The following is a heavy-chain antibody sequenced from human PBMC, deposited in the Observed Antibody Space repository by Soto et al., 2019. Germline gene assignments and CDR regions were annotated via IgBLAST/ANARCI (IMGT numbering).Heavy chain of an antibody. J-gene: IGHJ4*02. CDR2: IYYNGNI. Sequence: QVQLQESGPGLVKPLETLSLTCTVPGGSITSYYWSWVRQPPGKGLEWIGYIYYNGNINYNPSLKSRLTISLDTSKNQLSLRLSCVTAADTAVYYCATGRVYFGSEYWGQGTLVTVSS. D-gene: IGHD3-10*01. CDR1: GGSITSYY. V-gene: IGHV4-59*12. CDR3: ATGRVYFGSEY.